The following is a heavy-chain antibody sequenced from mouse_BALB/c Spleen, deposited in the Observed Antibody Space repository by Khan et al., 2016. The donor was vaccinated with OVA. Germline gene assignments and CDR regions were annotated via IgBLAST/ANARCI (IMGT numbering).Heavy chain of an antibody. Sequence: QVQLKESGPGPVAPSQSLSITCTISGFSLTSYGIHWVRQPAGKGLEWLVVIWSDGPTTYNSALKSRLSISKDNSKSQVFLKVNSLQTDDTAIYYCARQVYPGYFDVWGAGTTVTVSS. CDR2: IWSDGPT. CDR3: ARQVYPGYFDV. CDR1: GFSLTSYG. V-gene: IGHV2-6-1*01. D-gene: IGHD2-1*01. J-gene: IGHJ1*01.